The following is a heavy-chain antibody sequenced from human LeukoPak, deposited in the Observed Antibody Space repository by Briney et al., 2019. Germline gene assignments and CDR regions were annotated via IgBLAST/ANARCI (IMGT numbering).Heavy chain of an antibody. CDR1: GFTFSSYA. V-gene: IGHV3-23*01. CDR3: AKDAKPYYYDSSGYYYAGAFDI. J-gene: IGHJ3*02. Sequence: PGGSLRLSCAASGFTFSSYAMSWARQAPGKGLEWVSAISGSGGSTYYADSVKGRFTISRDNSKNTLHLRMNSLRAEDTAVYYCAKDAKPYYYDSSGYYYAGAFDIWGQGTMVTVSS. D-gene: IGHD3-22*01. CDR2: ISGSGGST.